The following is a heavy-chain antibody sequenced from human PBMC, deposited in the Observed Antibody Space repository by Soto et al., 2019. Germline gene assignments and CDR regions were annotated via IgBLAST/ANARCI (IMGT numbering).Heavy chain of an antibody. V-gene: IGHV5-51*01. D-gene: IGHD2-8*01. CDR2: IYPADSDT. Sequence: GESLKISCKGSGYSFAGYWIGWVRQMPEKGLEWMGIIYPADSDTRYNPSFQGQVTISADKSISTAYLQWTSLKASDTAMYYCARPRVSTSQFDYWGRGTLVTVAS. J-gene: IGHJ4*02. CDR3: ARPRVSTSQFDY. CDR1: GYSFAGYW.